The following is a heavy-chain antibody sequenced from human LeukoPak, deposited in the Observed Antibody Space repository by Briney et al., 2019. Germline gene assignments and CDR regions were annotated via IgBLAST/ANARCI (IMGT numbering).Heavy chain of an antibody. CDR2: ISNSSSYI. CDR3: ARDKI. J-gene: IGHJ3*02. V-gene: IGHV3-21*01. Sequence: GGSLRLSCAASGFTFSSYDMSWVRQAPGKGLEWVSSISNSSSYIYYADSVKGRFTISRDNAKNSLYLQMNSLRAEDTAVYYCARDKIWGQGTMVTVSS. CDR1: GFTFSSYD.